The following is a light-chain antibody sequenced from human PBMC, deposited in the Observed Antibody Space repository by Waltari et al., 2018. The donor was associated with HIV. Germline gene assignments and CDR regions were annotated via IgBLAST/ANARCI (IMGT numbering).Light chain of an antibody. Sequence: SYELTQPPSVSVSPGQTASITCSGDRWGDKHARWYQQKPGQSPVLVIYQDSKRPSGIPERFSGSNSGNTATLTISGTQAMDEADYYCQAWDSSTYVVFGGGTKLTVL. CDR1: RWGDKH. J-gene: IGLJ2*01. CDR3: QAWDSSTYVV. CDR2: QDS. V-gene: IGLV3-1*01.